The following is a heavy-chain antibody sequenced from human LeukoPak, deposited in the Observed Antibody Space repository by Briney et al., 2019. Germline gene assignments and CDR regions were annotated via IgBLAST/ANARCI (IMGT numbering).Heavy chain of an antibody. V-gene: IGHV4-4*07. CDR1: GGSITRYY. D-gene: IGHD3-22*01. Sequence: SETLSLTCTVSGGSITRYYWSWIRQPAGTGLEWTGRIYTCGSTNYNPSLKGRVTMSVDTSKNHYSLKLSSVTAADTAVYYCARDQYYYDSRALKYYFDYWGQGTLVTVSS. CDR2: IYTCGST. CDR3: ARDQYYYDSRALKYYFDY. J-gene: IGHJ4*02.